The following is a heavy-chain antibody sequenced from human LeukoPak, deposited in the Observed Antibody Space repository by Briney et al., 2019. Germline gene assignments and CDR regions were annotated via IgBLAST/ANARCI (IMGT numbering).Heavy chain of an antibody. CDR2: ISYDGSNK. CDR3: AKDPPRGYFDWLLFGGMDV. Sequence: GGSLRLSFAASGFTFSSYGMHWVRQAPGKGLEWVAVISYDGSNKYYADSVKGRFTISRDNSKNTLYLQMNSLRAQDTAVYYCAKDPPRGYFDWLLFGGMDVWGKGTTVTVSS. CDR1: GFTFSSYG. D-gene: IGHD3-9*01. V-gene: IGHV3-30*18. J-gene: IGHJ6*04.